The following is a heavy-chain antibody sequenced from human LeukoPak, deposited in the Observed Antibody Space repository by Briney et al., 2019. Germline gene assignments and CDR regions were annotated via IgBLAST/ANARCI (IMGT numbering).Heavy chain of an antibody. Sequence: AETLSLTCTVSGGSISSYYWSWIRQPPGKGLEWIGYIYNSGSTNYNPSLKSRVTISVDTSKNPFSLKLSSVTAADTAVYYCARGDPHDYVWGSYRWDAFDHWGQGTMVTVSS. CDR3: ARGDPHDYVWGSYRWDAFDH. V-gene: IGHV4-59*01. D-gene: IGHD3-16*02. CDR1: GGSISSYY. J-gene: IGHJ3*01. CDR2: IYNSGST.